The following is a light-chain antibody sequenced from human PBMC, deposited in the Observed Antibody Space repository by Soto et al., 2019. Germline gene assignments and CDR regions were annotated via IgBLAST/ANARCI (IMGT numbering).Light chain of an antibody. V-gene: IGKV1-5*01. J-gene: IGKJ1*01. CDR2: DAS. CDR1: QSISSW. CDR3: QQYNSYWGT. Sequence: DIQMTQSPSTLSASVGDRVTITCRASQSISSWLAWYQQKPGKAPKLLIYDASSLESGVPLRFSGSGSGTEFTLTISSLQPDDFATYYCQQYNSYWGTFGQGTKVDIK.